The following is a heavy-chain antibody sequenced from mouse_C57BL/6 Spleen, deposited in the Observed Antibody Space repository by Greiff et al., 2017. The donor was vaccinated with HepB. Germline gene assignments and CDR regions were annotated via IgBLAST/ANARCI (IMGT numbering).Heavy chain of an antibody. V-gene: IGHV5-9-1*02. Sequence: EVQRVESGEGLVKPGGSLKLSCAASGFTFSSYAMSWVRQTPEKRLEWVAYISSGGDYIYYADTVKGRFTISRDNARNTLYLQMSSLKSEDTAMYYCTRAFYDSYYAMDYWGQGTSVTVSS. J-gene: IGHJ4*01. D-gene: IGHD2-3*01. CDR1: GFTFSSYA. CDR3: TRAFYDSYYAMDY. CDR2: ISSGGDYI.